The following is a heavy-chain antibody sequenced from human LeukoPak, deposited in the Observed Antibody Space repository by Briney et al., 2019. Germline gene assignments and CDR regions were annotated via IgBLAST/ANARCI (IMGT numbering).Heavy chain of an antibody. D-gene: IGHD3-22*01. V-gene: IGHV5-51*01. CDR2: ILPGDSDI. Sequence: PGESLKVSCKGSGYSFTSYWIAWVRPLPGKGLEWMGIILPGDSDIRYSPSFQGQVTISADKSINTAYLQWSSLKASDTAMYYCARLSSGGFYYASSWGQGTLVTVSS. CDR3: ARLSSGGFYYASS. J-gene: IGHJ5*02. CDR1: GYSFTSYW.